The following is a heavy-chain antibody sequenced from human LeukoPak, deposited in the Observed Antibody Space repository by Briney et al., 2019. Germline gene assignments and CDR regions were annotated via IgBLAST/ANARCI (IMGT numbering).Heavy chain of an antibody. CDR2: INPNSGGT. Sequence: EASVKVSCKASGYTFTGYYMHWVRQAPGQGLEWMGRINPNSGGTNYAQKFQGRVTMTRDTSISTAYMELSRLRSDDTAVYYCARDGGGITFGGVIVRPDYWGQGTLVTVSS. CDR1: GYTFTGYY. CDR3: ARDGGGITFGGVIVRPDY. J-gene: IGHJ4*02. D-gene: IGHD3-16*02. V-gene: IGHV1-2*06.